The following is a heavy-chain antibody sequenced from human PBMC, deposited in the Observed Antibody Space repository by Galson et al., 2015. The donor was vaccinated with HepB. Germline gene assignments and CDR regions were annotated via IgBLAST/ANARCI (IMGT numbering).Heavy chain of an antibody. J-gene: IGHJ6*02. CDR1: GFTFSDYY. CDR3: ARRSDTAITYGMDV. D-gene: IGHD5-18*01. CDR2: ISSSSSYT. Sequence: SLRLSCAASGFTFSDYYMSWIRQAPGKGLEWVSYISSSSSYTNYADSVKGRFTISRDNAKNSLYLQMNSLRAEDTAVYYCARRSDTAITYGMDVWGQGTTVTVSS. V-gene: IGHV3-11*06.